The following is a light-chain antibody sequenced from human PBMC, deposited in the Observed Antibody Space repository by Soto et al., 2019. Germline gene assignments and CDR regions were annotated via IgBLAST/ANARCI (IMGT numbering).Light chain of an antibody. CDR1: QSIGSW. J-gene: IGKJ1*01. Sequence: DIQMTQSPSTLSASVGDRVTITCRGSQSIGSWLAWYQQKPGKAPKLLISKASSLESGVPSRFSGSGSGTEFTLTISSLQPDDFATYYCQQCNSYSWAFGQGTKVEIK. V-gene: IGKV1-5*03. CDR2: KAS. CDR3: QQCNSYSWA.